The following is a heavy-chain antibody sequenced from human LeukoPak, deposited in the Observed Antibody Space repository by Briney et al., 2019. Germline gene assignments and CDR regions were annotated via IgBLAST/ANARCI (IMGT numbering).Heavy chain of an antibody. CDR3: ATYYYDSSGYYPFEY. V-gene: IGHV1-24*01. Sequence: ASVKVSCKVSGYTLTELSMHWVRQAPGKGLEWMGGFDPEDGETIYAQKFRGRVTMTEDTSTDTAYMELSSLRSEDTAVYYCATYYYDSSGYYPFEYWGQGTLVTVSS. J-gene: IGHJ4*02. D-gene: IGHD3-22*01. CDR2: FDPEDGET. CDR1: GYTLTELS.